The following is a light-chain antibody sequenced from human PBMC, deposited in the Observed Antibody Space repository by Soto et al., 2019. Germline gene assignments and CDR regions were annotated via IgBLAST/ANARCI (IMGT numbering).Light chain of an antibody. Sequence: QSVLTQPASVSGSPGQSITISCTGTSSDFGSYNVVSWYQQHSGKAPKLLIYEVSKRPSGVSDRFSGSKSGNTASLTISGLQAEDEADYHCCSYAGSSSAYVFGTGTKVTVL. CDR3: CSYAGSSSAYV. V-gene: IGLV2-23*02. CDR2: EVS. J-gene: IGLJ1*01. CDR1: SSDFGSYNV.